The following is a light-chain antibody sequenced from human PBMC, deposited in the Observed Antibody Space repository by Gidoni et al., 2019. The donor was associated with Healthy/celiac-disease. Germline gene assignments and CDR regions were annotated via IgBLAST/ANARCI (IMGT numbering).Light chain of an antibody. CDR2: AAP. Sequence: DIQMTQSPSSLSASVGDRVTITCRASQSISSYLNWYQQKPGKAPKLLIYAAPSLQSGVPSRFSGSGSGTDFTLTISSLQPEDFATYYCQQSYSTPWTFGQGTKLEIK. J-gene: IGKJ2*02. CDR3: QQSYSTPWT. CDR1: QSISSY. V-gene: IGKV1-39*01.